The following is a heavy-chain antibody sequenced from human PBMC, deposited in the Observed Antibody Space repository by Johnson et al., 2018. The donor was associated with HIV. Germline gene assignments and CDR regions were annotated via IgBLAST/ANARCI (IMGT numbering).Heavy chain of an antibody. CDR1: GFTFSSSA. Sequence: VQLVESGGGVVQPGRSLRLSCAASGFTFSSSAMHWVHQAPGKGLEWVSVIYTDDSIYYADSVKGRFTISRDNSKNTLYLQMNSLRAEDTAVYYCAREGTSRGGAFDIWGQGTMVTVSS. CDR3: AREGTSRGGAFDI. D-gene: IGHD1-1*01. V-gene: IGHV3-66*01. J-gene: IGHJ3*02. CDR2: IYTDDSI.